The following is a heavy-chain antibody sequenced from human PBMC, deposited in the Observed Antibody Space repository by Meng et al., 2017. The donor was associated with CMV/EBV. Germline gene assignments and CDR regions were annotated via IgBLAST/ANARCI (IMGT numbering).Heavy chain of an antibody. J-gene: IGHJ4*02. CDR1: GYTFTGYY. CDR3: ARETYYYDSSGYYYSN. Sequence: ASVKVSCKGSGYTFTGYYMHWVRQAPGQGLEWMGWINPNSGGTKYAQKFQGRVTMTRDTSISTAYMELSRLRSDDTAVYYCARETYYYDSSGYYYSNWGQGTLVTVSS. V-gene: IGHV1-2*02. D-gene: IGHD3-22*01. CDR2: INPNSGGT.